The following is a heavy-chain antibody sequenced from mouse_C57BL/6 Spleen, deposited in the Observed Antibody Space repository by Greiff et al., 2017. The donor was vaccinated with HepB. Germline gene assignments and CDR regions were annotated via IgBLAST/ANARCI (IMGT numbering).Heavy chain of an antibody. D-gene: IGHD3-2*02. CDR3: TSLRQLRLRDFDD. CDR2: IDPEDGDT. J-gene: IGHJ2*01. V-gene: IGHV14-1*01. Sequence: EVQLQQSGAELVRPGASVKLSCTASGFNIKDYYMHWVKQRPEQGLEWIGRIDPEDGDTEYAPKFQGKATMTADTSSNTAYLQLSSLTSEDTAVYYCTSLRQLRLRDFDDWGQGTTLTVSS. CDR1: GFNIKDYY.